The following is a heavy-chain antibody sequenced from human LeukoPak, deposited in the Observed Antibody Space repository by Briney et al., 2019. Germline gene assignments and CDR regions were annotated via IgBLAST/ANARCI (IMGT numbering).Heavy chain of an antibody. J-gene: IGHJ4*02. CDR2: IYSGGST. CDR3: AKAGLRYYFDY. Sequence: GGSQRLSCAASGFTFNNYDMQWVRQAPGKGLEWVSVIYSGGSTYYADSVKGRFTISRDNSKNTLYLQMNSLRAEDTAVYYCAKAGLRYYFDYWGQGTLVTVSS. V-gene: IGHV3-NL1*01. CDR1: GFTFNNYD. D-gene: IGHD3-16*01.